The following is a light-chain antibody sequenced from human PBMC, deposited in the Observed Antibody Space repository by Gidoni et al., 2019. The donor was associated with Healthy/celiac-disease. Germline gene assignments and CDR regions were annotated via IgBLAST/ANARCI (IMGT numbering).Light chain of an antibody. J-gene: IGKJ5*01. V-gene: IGKV2-28*01. CDR2: LGS. CDR3: MQALQTLPIT. Sequence: DNVMTQSPLSLPVTPGEPASISCRSSQSLLHSNGYNYLDWYLQKPGQSPQLLIYLGSNRASGVPDRFSGSGSGTDFTLKISRVEAEDVGVYYCMQALQTLPITFGQGTRLEIK. CDR1: QSLLHSNGYNY.